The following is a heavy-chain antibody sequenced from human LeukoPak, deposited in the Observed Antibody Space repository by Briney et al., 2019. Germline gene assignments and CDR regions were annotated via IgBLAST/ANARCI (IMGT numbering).Heavy chain of an antibody. D-gene: IGHD2-15*01. CDR3: AKQNYCSGGSCYATWFDP. Sequence: GGSLRLSCVASGFTFSNHWMSWVRQAPGKGLEWVSAISGSGGSTYYADSVKGRFTISRDNSKNTLYLQMNSLRAEDTAVYYCAKQNYCSGGSCYATWFDPWGQGTLVTVSS. CDR2: ISGSGGST. V-gene: IGHV3-23*01. J-gene: IGHJ5*02. CDR1: GFTFSNHW.